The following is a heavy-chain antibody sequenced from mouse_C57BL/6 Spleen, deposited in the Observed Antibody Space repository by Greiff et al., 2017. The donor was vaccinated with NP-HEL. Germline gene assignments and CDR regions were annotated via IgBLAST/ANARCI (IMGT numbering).Heavy chain of an antibody. D-gene: IGHD4-1*01. V-gene: IGHV1-69*01. CDR3: ARGELGWFAY. J-gene: IGHJ3*01. CDR2: IDPSDSYT. Sequence: QVQLQQPGAELVMPGASVKLSCKASGYTFTSYWMHWVKQRPGQGLEWIGEIDPSDSYTNYNQKFKGKSTLTVDKSSSTAYMQLSSLTSEDSAVYYCARGELGWFAYWGQGTLVTVSA. CDR1: GYTFTSYW.